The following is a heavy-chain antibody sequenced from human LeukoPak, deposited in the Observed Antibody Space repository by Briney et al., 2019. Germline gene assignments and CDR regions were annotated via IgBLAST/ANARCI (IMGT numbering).Heavy chain of an antibody. D-gene: IGHD4-11*01. Sequence: GASVKVSCKASGGTFSSYAISWVRQAPGQGLEWMGGIIPIFGTANYAQKSQGRVTITADESTSTAYMELSSLRSEDTAVYYCASGADYSNIYYYYGMDVWGQGTTVTVSS. CDR1: GGTFSSYA. CDR3: ASGADYSNIYYYYGMDV. CDR2: IIPIFGTA. V-gene: IGHV1-69*13. J-gene: IGHJ6*02.